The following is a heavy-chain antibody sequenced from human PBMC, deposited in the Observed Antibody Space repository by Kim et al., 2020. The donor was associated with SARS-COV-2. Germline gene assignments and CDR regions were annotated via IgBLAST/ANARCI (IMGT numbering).Heavy chain of an antibody. CDR2: GDSV. J-gene: IGHJ4*02. CDR3: ARIYDGGDY. D-gene: IGHD5-12*01. V-gene: IGHV3-11*01. Sequence: GDSVNYADSVKGRFTTPRDNAKNSLYLQMNSLRADDTAVYYCARIYDGGDYWGQGTLVTVSS.